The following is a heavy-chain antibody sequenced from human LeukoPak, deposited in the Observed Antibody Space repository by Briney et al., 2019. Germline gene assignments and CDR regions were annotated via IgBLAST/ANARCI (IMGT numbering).Heavy chain of an antibody. J-gene: IGHJ3*02. D-gene: IGHD2-8*01. CDR1: GGSISSYY. Sequence: SETLSLTCTVSGGSISSYYWSWIRRPPGKGLEWIGYIYYSGSTNYNPSLKSRVTISVDTSKNQFSLKLSSVTAADTAVYYCARVGGGYCTNGVCPSEAFDIWGQGTMVTVSS. V-gene: IGHV4-59*01. CDR2: IYYSGST. CDR3: ARVGGGYCTNGVCPSEAFDI.